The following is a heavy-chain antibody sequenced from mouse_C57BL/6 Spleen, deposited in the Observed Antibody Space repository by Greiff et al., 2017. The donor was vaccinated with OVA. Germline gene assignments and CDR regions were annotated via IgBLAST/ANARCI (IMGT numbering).Heavy chain of an antibody. CDR3: ARYSNYFDY. CDR1: GFTFTDYY. J-gene: IGHJ2*01. Sequence: DVMLVESGGGLVQPGGSLSLSCAASGFTFTDYYMSWVRQPPGKALEWLGFIRNKANGYTTEYSASVKGRFTISRDNSQSILYLQMYALRAEDSATYYCARYSNYFDYWGQGTTLTVSS. CDR2: IRNKANGYTT. V-gene: IGHV7-3*01.